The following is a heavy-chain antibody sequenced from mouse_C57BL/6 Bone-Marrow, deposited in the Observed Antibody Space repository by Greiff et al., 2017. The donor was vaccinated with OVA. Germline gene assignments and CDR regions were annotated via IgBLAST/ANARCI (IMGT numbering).Heavy chain of an antibody. CDR1: GYSFTGYF. CDR2: INPYNGDT. D-gene: IGHD1-1*01. V-gene: IGHV1-37*01. Sequence: VQLQQSGPELVKPGASVKISCKASGYSFTGYFMNWVKQSHGKSLEWIGRINPYNGDTFYNQKFKGKATLTVDKSSSTAHMELLSLTSEDFAFYYCARGGAYYYGSSYLYYYAMDYWGQGTSVTVSS. CDR3: ARGGAYYYGSSYLYYYAMDY. J-gene: IGHJ4*01.